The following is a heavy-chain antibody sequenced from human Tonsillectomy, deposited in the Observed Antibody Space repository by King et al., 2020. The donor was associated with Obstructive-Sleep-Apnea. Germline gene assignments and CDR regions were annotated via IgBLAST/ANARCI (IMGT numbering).Heavy chain of an antibody. CDR3: ARVRTIFGVVNVFRGAFDI. D-gene: IGHD3-3*01. J-gene: IGHJ3*02. CDR2: ISAYNGNT. Sequence: QLVQSGAEVKKPGASVKVSCKASGYTFTSYGISWVRQAPGQGLEWMGWISAYNGNTNYAQKLQGRVTMTTDTSTSTAYMELRSLGSDDTAVYYCARVRTIFGVVNVFRGAFDIWGQGTMVTVSS. V-gene: IGHV1-18*04. CDR1: GYTFTSYG.